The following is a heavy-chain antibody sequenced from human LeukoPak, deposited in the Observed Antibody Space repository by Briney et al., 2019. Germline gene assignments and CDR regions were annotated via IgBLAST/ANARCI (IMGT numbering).Heavy chain of an antibody. CDR2: IYYSGST. V-gene: IGHV4-59*01. CDR1: GGSISSYY. Sequence: SETLSLTCTVSGGSISSYYWSWIRQPPGKGLEWIGYIYYSGSTNYNPSLKSRVTISVDTSKNQFSLKLSSVTAADTAVYYCARVAWRTIDYWGQGTLVTVSS. CDR3: ARVAWRTIDY. J-gene: IGHJ4*02. D-gene: IGHD1/OR15-1a*01.